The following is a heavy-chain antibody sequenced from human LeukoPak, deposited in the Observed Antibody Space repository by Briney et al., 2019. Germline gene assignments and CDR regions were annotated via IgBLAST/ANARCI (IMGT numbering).Heavy chain of an antibody. CDR1: GYTFTGYY. J-gene: IGHJ4*02. Sequence: ASVKVSCKASGYTFTGYYMHWVRQAPGQGLEWMGWINPNSGGTNYAQKFQGRVTMTRDTSISTAYMELSSLRSEDTAVYYCAASSGYDSSGYYPSLILYWGQETLVTVSS. V-gene: IGHV1-2*02. CDR2: INPNSGGT. CDR3: AASSGYDSSGYYPSLILY. D-gene: IGHD3-22*01.